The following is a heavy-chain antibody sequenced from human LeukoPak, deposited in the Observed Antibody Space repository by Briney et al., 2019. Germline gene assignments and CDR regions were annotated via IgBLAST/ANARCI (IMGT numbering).Heavy chain of an antibody. J-gene: IGHJ3*01. CDR1: GFIFSAYI. D-gene: IGHD3-16*01. CDR3: TREGGEGDF. Sequence: PGGSLRLSCAASGFIFSAYIMAWVRQAPGKGLEWIGRIRKKPAGYTTEYAASVKGRFVISRDDSKDSVFLQMNSLETEDTAVYYCTREGGEGDFWGQGTMVTVSS. V-gene: IGHV3-72*01. CDR2: IRKKPAGYTT.